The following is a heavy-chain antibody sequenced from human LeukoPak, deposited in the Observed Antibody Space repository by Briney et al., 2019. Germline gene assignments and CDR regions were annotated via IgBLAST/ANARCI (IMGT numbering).Heavy chain of an antibody. D-gene: IGHD3-22*01. Sequence: GGSLRLSCAASGFTFSSYGMHWVRQAPGKGLEWVAFIRYDGSNKYYADSVKGRFTISRDNSKNTLYLQMSSLRAEDTAVYYCSRVYYYDSSGYYGPFDYWGQGTLVTVSS. CDR1: GFTFSSYG. J-gene: IGHJ4*02. CDR3: SRVYYYDSSGYYGPFDY. CDR2: IRYDGSNK. V-gene: IGHV3-30*02.